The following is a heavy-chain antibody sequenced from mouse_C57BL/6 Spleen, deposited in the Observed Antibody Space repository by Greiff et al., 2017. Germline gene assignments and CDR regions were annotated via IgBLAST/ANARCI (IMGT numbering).Heavy chain of an antibody. V-gene: IGHV5-9-1*02. CDR2: ISSGGDYI. CDR1: GYTFSSYA. J-gene: IGHJ3*01. D-gene: IGHD1-1*01. Sequence: EVQGVEPGEGLVKPGGSLKLSCAASGYTFSSYAMSWVRQTPEKRLEWVAYISSGGDYIYYADTVKGRFTITRDNARNTLYLQMSSLTSEDTAMYYCTRDYYGRGFAYWGQGTLVTVSA. CDR3: TRDYYGRGFAY.